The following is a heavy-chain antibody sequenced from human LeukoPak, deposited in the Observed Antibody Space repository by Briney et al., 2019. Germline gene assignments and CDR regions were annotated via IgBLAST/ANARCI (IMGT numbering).Heavy chain of an antibody. V-gene: IGHV3-66*01. CDR2: IYSGGST. Sequence: PSETLSLTCAVYGGSFSGYYWSWVRQAPGKGLERVSVIYSGGSTYYADSVKGRFTISRDNSKNTLYLQMNSLRAEDTAVYYCARGSGYYMDVWGKGTTVTISS. CDR1: GGSFSGYY. J-gene: IGHJ6*03. D-gene: IGHD2-15*01. CDR3: ARGSGYYMDV.